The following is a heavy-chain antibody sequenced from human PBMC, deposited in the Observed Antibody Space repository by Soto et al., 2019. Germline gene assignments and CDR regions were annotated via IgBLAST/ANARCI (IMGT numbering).Heavy chain of an antibody. CDR3: ARGYGYDSSRLRY. CDR1: GGSFSGYY. CDR2: INHSGST. V-gene: IGHV4-34*01. D-gene: IGHD3-22*01. Sequence: QVQLQQWGAGLLKPSETLSLTCAVYGGSFSGYYWSWIRQPPGKGLEWIGEINHSGSTNYNQSLRSRVTISVDTSKNQFSLKLSSVTAADTAVYYCARGYGYDSSRLRYWGQGTLVTVSS. J-gene: IGHJ4*02.